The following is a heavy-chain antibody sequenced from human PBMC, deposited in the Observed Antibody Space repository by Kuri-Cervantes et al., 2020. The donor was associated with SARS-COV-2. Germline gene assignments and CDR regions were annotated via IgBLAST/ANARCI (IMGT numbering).Heavy chain of an antibody. CDR3: ARDSFVPAAPNYYYYGMDV. J-gene: IGHJ6*02. CDR2: IGTAGDT. D-gene: IGHD2-2*01. Sequence: GGSLRLSCAASGFTFSSYAMSWVRQAPGKGLEWVSAIGTAGDTYYPGSVKGRFTISRENAKNSLYLQMNSLRAEDTAVYYCARDSFVPAAPNYYYYGMDVWGQGTTVTVSS. V-gene: IGHV3-13*01. CDR1: GFTFSSYA.